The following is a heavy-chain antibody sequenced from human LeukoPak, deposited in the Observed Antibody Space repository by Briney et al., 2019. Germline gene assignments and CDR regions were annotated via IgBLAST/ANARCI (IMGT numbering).Heavy chain of an antibody. V-gene: IGHV4-59*08. CDR3: AVGATHYYMDV. CDR2: IYYSGST. D-gene: IGHD3-16*01. Sequence: RPSETLPLTCTVSGGSIRGYYWSWVRQPPGKGLEWIAYIYYSGSTNYNPSLKSRVTISLDTSKNQFSLKLSSVTAADTAVYYCAVGATHYYMDVWGKGTTVTVSS. J-gene: IGHJ6*03. CDR1: GGSIRGYY.